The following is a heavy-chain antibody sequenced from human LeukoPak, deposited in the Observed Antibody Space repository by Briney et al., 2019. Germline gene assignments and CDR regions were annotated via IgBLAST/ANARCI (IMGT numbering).Heavy chain of an antibody. CDR3: ARHFSDSSGYESYFDY. J-gene: IGHJ4*02. CDR2: INHSGST. CDR1: GGSFSGYY. D-gene: IGHD3-22*01. Sequence: SETLSLTCAVYGGSFSGYYWSWIRQPPGKGLEWIGEINHSGSTNYNPSLKSRVTISVDTSKNQFSLKLSSVTAADTAVYYCARHFSDSSGYESYFDYWGQGTLVTVSS. V-gene: IGHV4-34*01.